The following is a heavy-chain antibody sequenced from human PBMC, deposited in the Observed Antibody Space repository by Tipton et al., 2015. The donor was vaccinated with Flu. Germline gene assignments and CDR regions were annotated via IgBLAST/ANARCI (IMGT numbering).Heavy chain of an antibody. D-gene: IGHD4-11*01. Sequence: TLSLTCTVSGGSISSATYCWGWVRRPPGKGLEWIGNICPGSPYYNPSLRSRVTMSIARSNVQFSLRLTSVTAADTAVYFCARRTFSNYVSEPKNWFDFWGQGILVTVSS. V-gene: IGHV4-39*07. CDR1: GGSISSATYC. J-gene: IGHJ5*01. CDR2: ICPGSP. CDR3: ARRTFSNYVSEPKNWFDF.